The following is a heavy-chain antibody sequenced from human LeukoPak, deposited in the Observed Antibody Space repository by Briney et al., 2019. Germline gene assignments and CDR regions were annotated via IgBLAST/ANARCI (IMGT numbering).Heavy chain of an antibody. CDR1: GGTFSSYA. CDR3: ARHGELNYYYYYMDV. V-gene: IGHV1-69*01. D-gene: IGHD4-17*01. Sequence: SSVKVSCKASGGTFSSYAISWVRQAPGQGLEWMGGIIPIFGTANYAQKFQGRVTITADESTSTAYMELSSLRSEDTAVYYCARHGELNYYYYYMDVWGKGTTVTVSS. CDR2: IIPIFGTA. J-gene: IGHJ6*03.